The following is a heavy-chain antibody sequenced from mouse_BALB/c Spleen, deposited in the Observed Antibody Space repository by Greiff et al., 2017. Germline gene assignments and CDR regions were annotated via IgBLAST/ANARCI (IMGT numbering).Heavy chain of an antibody. Sequence: EVKLMESGGGLVQPGGSRKLSCAASGFTFSSFGMHWVRQAPEKGLEWVAYISSGSSTIYYADTVKGRFTISRDNPKNTLFLQMTSLRSEDTAMYYCARSVYDYAMDYWGQGTSVTVSS. CDR1: GFTFSSFG. J-gene: IGHJ4*01. D-gene: IGHD2-3*01. V-gene: IGHV5-17*02. CDR3: ARSVYDYAMDY. CDR2: ISSGSSTI.